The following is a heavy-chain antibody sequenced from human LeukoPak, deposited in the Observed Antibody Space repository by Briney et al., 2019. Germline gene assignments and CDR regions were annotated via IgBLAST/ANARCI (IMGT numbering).Heavy chain of an antibody. CDR1: GFTLSRYY. CDR2: IKQDGSEK. D-gene: IGHD3-3*01. CDR3: SWEFDGVRRLSVQ. V-gene: IGHV3-7*04. Sequence: PGGSLRLSCAASGFTLSRYYMNWVRQAPGKGLEWVANIKQDGSEKFYVDSVKGRFTISRVNAENSLYLQINSLRAEYTTVYYCSWEFDGVRRLSVQGGGGTLVTVSS. J-gene: IGHJ4*02.